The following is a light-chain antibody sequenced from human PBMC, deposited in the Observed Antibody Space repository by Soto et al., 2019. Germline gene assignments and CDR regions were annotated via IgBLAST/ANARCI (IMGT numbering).Light chain of an antibody. Sequence: QSVLTQPPSVSGAPGQRVSISCTGSTSNIGAPYDVHWYQHLPGTAPKLLIYGDNNRPSGVPDRFSGSKSGTSASLAITRLQAEDEADYYCQSYDNSLTGYVFGTGTKLTVL. CDR2: GDN. CDR1: TSNIGAPYD. CDR3: QSYDNSLTGYV. J-gene: IGLJ1*01. V-gene: IGLV1-40*01.